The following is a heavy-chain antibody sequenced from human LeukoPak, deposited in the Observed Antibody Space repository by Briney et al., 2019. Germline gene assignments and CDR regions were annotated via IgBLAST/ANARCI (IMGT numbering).Heavy chain of an antibody. CDR3: ASQNKFGRPSKLAVAGV. CDR2: INHSGST. V-gene: IGHV4-34*01. D-gene: IGHD6-19*01. CDR1: GGSFSGYY. Sequence: SETLSLTCAVYGGSFSGYYWSWIRQPPGKGLEWIGEINHSGSTNYNPSLKSRVTISVDTSKNQFSLKLSSVTAADTAVYYCASQNKFGRPSKLAVAGVWGQGTLVTVSS. J-gene: IGHJ4*02.